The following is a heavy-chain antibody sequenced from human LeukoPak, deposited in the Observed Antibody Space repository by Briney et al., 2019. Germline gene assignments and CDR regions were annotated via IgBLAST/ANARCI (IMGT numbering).Heavy chain of an antibody. CDR2: IKSKTDGGTT. J-gene: IGHJ4*02. CDR1: GFTFSNAW. V-gene: IGHV3-15*01. D-gene: IGHD2/OR15-2a*01. Sequence: GGSLRLSWAASGFTFSNAWVSWVRQAPGEGLESVGRIKSKTDGGTTDYAAPVKGRFTISRDDSKNTLYLQMNSLKTEDTAVYYCTLSPPRGDFDYWGQGTLVTVSS. CDR3: TLSPPRGDFDY.